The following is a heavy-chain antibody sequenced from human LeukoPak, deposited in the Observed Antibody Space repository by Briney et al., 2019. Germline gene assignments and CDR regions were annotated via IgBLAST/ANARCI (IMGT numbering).Heavy chain of an antibody. J-gene: IGHJ5*02. CDR3: ARNPITLVRGGNWFDP. CDR2: IYYTGST. CDR1: GGSISSYS. Sequence: SETLPLTCTVSGGSISSYSSSWIRQPPGKGLEWIGYIYYTGSTTYNPSLKSRVTISIDMSKNQFSLKMTSVTAADTAVYYCARNPITLVRGGNWFDPWGQGTLVTVSS. D-gene: IGHD3-10*01. V-gene: IGHV4-59*01.